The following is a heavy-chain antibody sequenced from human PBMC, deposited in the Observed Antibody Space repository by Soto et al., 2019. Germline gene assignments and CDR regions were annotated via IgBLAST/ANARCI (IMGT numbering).Heavy chain of an antibody. CDR2: ISYDGSNK. Sequence: PGGSLRLSCAASGFTFSSYGMHWVRQAPGKGLEWVAVISYDGSNKYYADSVKGRFTISRDNSKNTLYLQMNGLRAEDTAVYYCAKEGVDDEGDRHPLFDYWGQGTLVTVSS. J-gene: IGHJ4*02. CDR3: AKEGVDDEGDRHPLFDY. D-gene: IGHD4-17*01. V-gene: IGHV3-30*18. CDR1: GFTFSSYG.